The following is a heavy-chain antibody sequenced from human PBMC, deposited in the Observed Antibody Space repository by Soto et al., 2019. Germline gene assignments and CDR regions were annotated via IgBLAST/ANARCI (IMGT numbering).Heavy chain of an antibody. CDR3: ARVASDYINSVDH. V-gene: IGHV3-23*01. J-gene: IGHJ4*02. Sequence: EVQLLESGGGLVQPGGSLRLSCAASGFTFNAYAMTWVRQAPGKGLEWVSAIGGSGGNRYYAASVKGRCTISRDNSKDTVDLQMNRLRVDDTAVYYCARVASDYINSVDHWGQGILVTVSS. CDR2: IGGSGGNR. D-gene: IGHD4-4*01. CDR1: GFTFNAYA.